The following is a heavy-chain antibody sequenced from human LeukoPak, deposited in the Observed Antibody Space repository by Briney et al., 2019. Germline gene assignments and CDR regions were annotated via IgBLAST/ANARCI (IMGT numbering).Heavy chain of an antibody. D-gene: IGHD6-13*01. Sequence: PSETLSLTCTVSGGSISSSSYYWGWIRQPPGKGLEWIGSIYYSGSTYYNPSLESRVTISVDTSKNQFSLKLSSVTAADTAVYHCARSAAEYYYYYYMDVWGKGTTVTVSS. V-gene: IGHV4-39*07. J-gene: IGHJ6*03. CDR1: GGSISSSSYY. CDR2: IYYSGST. CDR3: ARSAAEYYYYYYMDV.